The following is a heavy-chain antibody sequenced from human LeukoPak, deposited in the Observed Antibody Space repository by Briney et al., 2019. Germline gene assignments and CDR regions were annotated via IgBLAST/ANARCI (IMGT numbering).Heavy chain of an antibody. J-gene: IGHJ5*02. CDR1: GGSISSYY. CDR3: ARETYYYDSSGYYP. CDR2: IYYSGST. D-gene: IGHD3-22*01. V-gene: IGHV4-59*01. Sequence: SETPSLTCTVSGGSISSYYWSWIRQPPGKGLEWIGYIYYSGSTNYNPSLKSRVTISVDTSKNQFSLKLSSVTAADTAVYYCARETYYYDSSGYYPWGQGTLVTVSS.